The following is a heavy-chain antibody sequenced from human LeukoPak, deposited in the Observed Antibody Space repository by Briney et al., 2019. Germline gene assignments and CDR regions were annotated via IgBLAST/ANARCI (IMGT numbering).Heavy chain of an antibody. J-gene: IGHJ4*02. V-gene: IGHV3-53*01. CDR2: IYSGGST. Sequence: PGGSLRLSCAASRFTVSSNYMSWVRQAPGKGLEWVSVIYSGGSTYYADSVKGRFAISRDNSKNTLYLQMNSLRAEDTAVYYCARGVDGLDYWGQGTLVTVSS. CDR1: RFTVSSNY. CDR3: ARGVDGLDY. D-gene: IGHD3-9*01.